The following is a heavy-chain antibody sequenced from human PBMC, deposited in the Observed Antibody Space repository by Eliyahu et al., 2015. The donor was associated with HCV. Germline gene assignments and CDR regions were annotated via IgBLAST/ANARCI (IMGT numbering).Heavy chain of an antibody. Sequence: QVQLVQSGAEVKKPGASVKVSCXVSGXTLTELXMPWVRQAPGKGLEWMGGFDPEDGETIYAQKFQGRVTMTEDTSTDTAYMELSSLRSEDTAVYYCATDRIAARTFYYWGQGTLVTVSS. CDR1: GXTLTELX. J-gene: IGHJ4*02. D-gene: IGHD6-6*01. V-gene: IGHV1-24*01. CDR3: ATDRIAARTFYY. CDR2: FDPEDGET.